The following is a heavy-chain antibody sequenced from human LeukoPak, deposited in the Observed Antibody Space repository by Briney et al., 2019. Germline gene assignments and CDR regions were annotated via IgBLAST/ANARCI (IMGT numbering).Heavy chain of an antibody. D-gene: IGHD1-26*01. Sequence: PSETLSLTRTVSGGSISSSSYYWGWIRQPPGKGLEWIVSIYYSGSTYYNPSLKSRVTISVDTSKNQFSLKLSSVTAADTAVYYCARRGGSYLPDYYYGMDVWGQGTTVTVSS. CDR2: IYYSGST. V-gene: IGHV4-39*01. CDR3: ARRGGSYLPDYYYGMDV. CDR1: GGSISSSSYY. J-gene: IGHJ6*02.